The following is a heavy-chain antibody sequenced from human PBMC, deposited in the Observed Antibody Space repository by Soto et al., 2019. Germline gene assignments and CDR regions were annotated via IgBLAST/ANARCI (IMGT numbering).Heavy chain of an antibody. Sequence: GGSLRLSCAASGCSFNSYTMNWVRQAPGKGLEWVSGISSSSSYIYYADSVKGRFTIFRDNAKNTLYLQMNSLRAEDTAVYYCARVRKRKWIQTDTNNWFDPWGQGTLVTVSS. CDR2: ISSSSSYI. V-gene: IGHV3-21*01. J-gene: IGHJ5*02. CDR3: ARVRKRKWIQTDTNNWFDP. CDR1: GCSFNSYT. D-gene: IGHD5-18*01.